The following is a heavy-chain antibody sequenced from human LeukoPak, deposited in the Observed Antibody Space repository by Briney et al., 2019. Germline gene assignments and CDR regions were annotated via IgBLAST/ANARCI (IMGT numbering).Heavy chain of an antibody. CDR2: ISGSGGST. CDR3: AKTIAVAGTSEIDY. Sequence: GGSLRLSCAASGFTFSSYAMGWVRQAPGKGLEWVSAISGSGGSTYYADSVKGRFTISRDNSKNTLYLQMNSLRAEDTAVYYCAKTIAVAGTSEIDYWGQGTLVTVSS. J-gene: IGHJ4*02. D-gene: IGHD6-19*01. V-gene: IGHV3-23*01. CDR1: GFTFSSYA.